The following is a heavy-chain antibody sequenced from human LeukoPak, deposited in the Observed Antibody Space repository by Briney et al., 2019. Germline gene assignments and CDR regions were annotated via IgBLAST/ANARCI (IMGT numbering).Heavy chain of an antibody. CDR1: GYKFSSYW. D-gene: IGHD2-2*01. CDR2: INPDDSDI. Sequence: GESLKISCKGSGYKFSSYWIGWVRQMSGKGLEWMGVINPDDSDIRYSPSFEGQVTISADKSTSTAILQWNGLEASDTAMYYCARVVVPAAISYWGQGTPVTVFS. V-gene: IGHV5-51*01. J-gene: IGHJ4*02. CDR3: ARVVVPAAISY.